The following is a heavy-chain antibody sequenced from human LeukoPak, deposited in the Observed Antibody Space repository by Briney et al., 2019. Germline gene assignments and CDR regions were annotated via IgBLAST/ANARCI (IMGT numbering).Heavy chain of an antibody. D-gene: IGHD6-13*01. CDR2: INHSVGT. CDR3: ARERIAAAGTTAYYYYYYMDV. J-gene: IGHJ6*03. CDR1: SGSFSGYY. V-gene: IGHV4-34*01. Sequence: SETLSLTCSVYSGSFSGYYWSRIRQPPGKGLEWIGEINHSVGTNYNPSLKSRVTMSLDTSKNQFSLKLSSVTAADTAVYYCARERIAAAGTTAYYYYYYMDVWGKGTTVTISS.